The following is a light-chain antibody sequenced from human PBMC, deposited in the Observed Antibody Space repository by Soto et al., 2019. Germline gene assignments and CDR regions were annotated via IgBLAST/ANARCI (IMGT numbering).Light chain of an antibody. CDR1: QGVAPY. V-gene: IGKV1-27*01. CDR3: QKYNSAPLT. J-gene: IGKJ4*01. CDR2: ATS. Sequence: DVPLTQSPSSLSAFVGDRVTLTCRASQGVAPYFAWFQQKPGNVPKLLIYATSTLQSGVPSRFSGSGSGTDFTLTISSLQHEDVATYYCQKYNSAPLTFGGGTKVEIK.